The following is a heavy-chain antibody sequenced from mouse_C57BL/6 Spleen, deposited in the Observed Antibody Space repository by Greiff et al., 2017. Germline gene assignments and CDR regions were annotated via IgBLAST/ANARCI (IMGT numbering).Heavy chain of an antibody. CDR2: INPDSSTI. CDR3: ARQEELAWFAY. CDR1: GIDFSRYW. J-gene: IGHJ3*01. V-gene: IGHV4-1*01. Sequence: EVQLQQSGGGLVQPGGSLKLSCAASGIDFSRYWMSWVRRAPGKGLEWIGEINPDSSTIYYAQSLKDKFIISRDNANNTLYLQMSKVISEDTALYYCARQEELAWFAYWGQGTLVTVSA.